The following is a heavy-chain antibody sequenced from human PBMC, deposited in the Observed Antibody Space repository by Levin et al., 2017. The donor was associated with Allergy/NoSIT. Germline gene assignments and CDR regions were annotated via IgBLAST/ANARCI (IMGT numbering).Heavy chain of an antibody. Sequence: GESLKISCAGSEFDFNDHYIDWVRQAPGKGLEWVGRITSKGNSYSSEYAASVRGRFTISRDDSENSVYLQMNSLKTEDTAVYYCADLGRSYGLDVWGQGTTVTVSS. CDR3: ADLGRSYGLDV. CDR1: EFDFNDHY. D-gene: IGHD1-26*01. CDR2: ITSKGNSYSS. J-gene: IGHJ6*02. V-gene: IGHV3-72*01.